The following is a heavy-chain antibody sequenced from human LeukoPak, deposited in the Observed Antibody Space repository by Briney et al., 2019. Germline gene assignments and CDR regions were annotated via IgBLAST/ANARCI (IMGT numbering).Heavy chain of an antibody. J-gene: IGHJ4*02. V-gene: IGHV3-7*04. CDR3: ARGGGMRSWYDFDY. CDR2: IKQDGSEK. CDR1: GFTFSRYW. D-gene: IGHD6-13*01. Sequence: PGGSLRLSCAASGFTFSRYWISWVRQAPGKGLEWVANIKQDGSEKYYVDSVKGRFTISRDNDKNSVHLQMNNLRAEDTAVYYCARGGGMRSWYDFDYWGQGILVTVSS.